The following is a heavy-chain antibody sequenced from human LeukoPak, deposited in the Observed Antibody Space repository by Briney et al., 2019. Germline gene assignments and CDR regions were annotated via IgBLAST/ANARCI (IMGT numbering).Heavy chain of an antibody. CDR2: IVVGSGNT. CDR1: GFTFTSSA. Sequence: ASVKVSCKASGFTFTSSAMQWVRQARGQRLEWIGWIVVGSGNTNYAQKFQERVTITRDMSTSTAYMELSSLRSEDTAVYYCAADGPMTVTTNYYYGMDVWGQGTTVTVSS. V-gene: IGHV1-58*02. J-gene: IGHJ6*02. D-gene: IGHD4-17*01. CDR3: AADGPMTVTTNYYYGMDV.